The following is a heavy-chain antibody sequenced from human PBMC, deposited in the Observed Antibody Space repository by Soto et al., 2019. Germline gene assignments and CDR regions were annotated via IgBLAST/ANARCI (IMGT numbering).Heavy chain of an antibody. Sequence: GGSLRLSCAASGFTFGSYGMHWVRQAPGKGLEWVAVISYDGSNKYYADSVRGRFTISSDKSKNTLYFQLNSLRIEDTAVYYCTRDGRGLGRLSLFEYWGQGVLVTVSS. J-gene: IGHJ4*02. CDR1: GFTFGSYG. V-gene: IGHV3-30*03. D-gene: IGHD2-21*02. CDR2: ISYDGSNK. CDR3: TRDGRGLGRLSLFEY.